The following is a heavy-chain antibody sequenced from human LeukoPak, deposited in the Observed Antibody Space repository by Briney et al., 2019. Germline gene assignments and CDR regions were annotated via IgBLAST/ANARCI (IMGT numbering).Heavy chain of an antibody. V-gene: IGHV4-39*01. CDR1: GGSIGSSSFY. J-gene: IGHJ4*02. Sequence: SETLSLTCSVSGGSIGSSSFYWGWLRQPPGKGLEWIGHIYYCGNTYYNPSLKSQVTISVDTSKDQFSLKLSSVTAAGSAVYYCARLGATTKFYFDLWGQGTLVTVSS. CDR3: ARLGATTKFYFDL. CDR2: IYYCGNT. D-gene: IGHD1-26*01.